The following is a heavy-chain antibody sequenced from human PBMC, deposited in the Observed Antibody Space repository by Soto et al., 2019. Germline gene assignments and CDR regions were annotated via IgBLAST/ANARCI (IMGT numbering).Heavy chain of an antibody. CDR3: AREEPDGYTRFDY. CDR1: GYPFTSYV. J-gene: IGHJ4*02. V-gene: IGHV1-3*04. D-gene: IGHD3-16*01. Sequence: QVPLVQSGAEVKKPGASVKVACKALGYPFTSYVIYWVRQAPGQRLEWMGWIRIAKDNIRYSQKFHGRVTFTKDTSANTAYLEVSNLRLEDTAVYYCAREEPDGYTRFDYWGQGTLVTVSS. CDR2: IRIAKDNI.